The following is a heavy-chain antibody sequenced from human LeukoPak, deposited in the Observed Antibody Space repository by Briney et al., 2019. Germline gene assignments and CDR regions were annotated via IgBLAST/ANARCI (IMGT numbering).Heavy chain of an antibody. Sequence: GASVKVSCKVSGHTLSELLVYWVRQAPGEGLEWMGGFDPENDERIYAQKFRGRVTMTEDTSTNTAYMELSSLRSDDTAVYYCATEVTSIVPDYWGQGTLVTVSS. V-gene: IGHV1-24*01. CDR2: FDPENDER. CDR3: ATEVTSIVPDY. D-gene: IGHD2-21*02. J-gene: IGHJ4*02. CDR1: GHTLSELL.